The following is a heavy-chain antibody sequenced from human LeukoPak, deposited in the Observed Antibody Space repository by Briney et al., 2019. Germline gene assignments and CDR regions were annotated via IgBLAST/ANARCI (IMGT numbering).Heavy chain of an antibody. D-gene: IGHD1-7*01. J-gene: IGHJ6*03. Sequence: PGGSLRLSCAASGFTFSSYSMNWVRQAPGKGLEWVSYISSSSSTIYYADSVKGRFTISRDNAKNSLYLQMNSLRAEDTAVYYCARDWDYLYYYYYMDVWGKGTTVTVSS. CDR1: GFTFSSYS. CDR3: ARDWDYLYYYYYMDV. V-gene: IGHV3-48*04. CDR2: ISSSSSTI.